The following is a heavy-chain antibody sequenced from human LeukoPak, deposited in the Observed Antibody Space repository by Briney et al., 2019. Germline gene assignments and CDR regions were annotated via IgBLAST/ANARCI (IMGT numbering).Heavy chain of an antibody. CDR2: IKQDGSEK. J-gene: IGHJ4*02. CDR3: ARFYSFVRSWRRVSSPLDY. D-gene: IGHD2-2*01. Sequence: GGSLRLSCAASGFTFSSYWMSWVRQAPGKGLEWVANIKQDGSEKYYVDSVKGRFTISRDNAKNSLYLQMNSLRAEDTAVYYCARFYSFVRSWRRVSSPLDYWGQGTLVTVSS. V-gene: IGHV3-7*01. CDR1: GFTFSSYW.